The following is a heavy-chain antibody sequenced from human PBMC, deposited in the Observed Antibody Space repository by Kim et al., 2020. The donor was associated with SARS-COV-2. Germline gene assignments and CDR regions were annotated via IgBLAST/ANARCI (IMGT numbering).Heavy chain of an antibody. Sequence: GGSLRLSCVAFGFTFSDYRMNWVRQAPGKGLEWLSFISNDDGGISSAASVRGRLTVSRDDAKNSLYLQMNSLTVDDTAAYYCVRDGRPGTGYHALASWG. V-gene: IGHV3-48*01. J-gene: IGHJ5*01. CDR1: GFTFSDYR. CDR2: ISNDDGGI. D-gene: IGHD2-2*01. CDR3: VRDGRPGTGYHALAS.